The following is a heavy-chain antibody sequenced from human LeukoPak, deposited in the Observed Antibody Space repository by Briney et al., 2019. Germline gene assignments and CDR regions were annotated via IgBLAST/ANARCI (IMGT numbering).Heavy chain of an antibody. CDR3: ARVLPAYDFRYYFDY. D-gene: IGHD3-3*01. CDR1: GGSISSYY. J-gene: IGHJ4*02. Sequence: SETLSLTCTVSGGSISSYYWSWIRQPPGKGLEWIGYIYYSGSTNYNPSLKSRVTISVDTSKNQFSLKLSSVTAADTAVYYCARVLPAYDFRYYFDYRGQGTLVTVSS. V-gene: IGHV4-59*01. CDR2: IYYSGST.